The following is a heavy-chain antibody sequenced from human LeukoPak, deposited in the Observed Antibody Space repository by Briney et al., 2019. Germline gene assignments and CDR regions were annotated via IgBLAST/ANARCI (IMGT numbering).Heavy chain of an antibody. Sequence: GESLKISCKGSGYTFTTYWIAWVRQVPGKGLEWMGIIYPGDSDTRYSPFFQGQVTISADKSISTAYLQWSSLKASDTAMYYCAREGGTWTPDYWGQGTLVTVSS. CDR1: GYTFTTYW. CDR3: AREGGTWTPDY. J-gene: IGHJ4*02. CDR2: IYPGDSDT. D-gene: IGHD1-1*01. V-gene: IGHV5-51*01.